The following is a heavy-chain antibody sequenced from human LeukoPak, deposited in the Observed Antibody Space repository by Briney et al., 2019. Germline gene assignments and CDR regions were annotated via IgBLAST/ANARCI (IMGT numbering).Heavy chain of an antibody. CDR2: IRYDGSNK. CDR1: GFTFSSYG. D-gene: IGHD3-10*01. V-gene: IGHV3-30*02. J-gene: IGHJ4*02. Sequence: PGGSLRLSCAASGFTFSSYGMHWVRQAPGKGLEWVAFIRYDGSNKYYADSVKGRFTISRDNSKNTLYLQMNSLRAEDTAVYYRAKTPGRSYYFDYWGQGTLVTVSS. CDR3: AKTPGRSYYFDY.